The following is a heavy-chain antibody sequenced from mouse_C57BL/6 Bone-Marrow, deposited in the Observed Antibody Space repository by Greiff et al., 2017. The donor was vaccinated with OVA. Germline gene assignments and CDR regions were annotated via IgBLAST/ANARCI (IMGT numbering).Heavy chain of an antibody. J-gene: IGHJ2*01. D-gene: IGHD1-1*02. V-gene: IGHV1-59*01. Sequence: QVQLKQPGAELVRPGTSVKLSCKASGYTFTSYWMHWVKQRPGQGLAWIGVIDPSDSYTNYNQKFKGKATLTVDTSSSTAYMQLSSLTSEDSAVYYCARGRGYGYYFDYWGQGTTLTVSS. CDR3: ARGRGYGYYFDY. CDR2: IDPSDSYT. CDR1: GYTFTSYW.